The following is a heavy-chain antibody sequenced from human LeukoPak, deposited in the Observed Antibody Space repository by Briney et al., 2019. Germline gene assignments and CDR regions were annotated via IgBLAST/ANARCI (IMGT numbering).Heavy chain of an antibody. V-gene: IGHV3-23*01. CDR2: ISGSGVST. J-gene: IGHJ3*02. CDR3: AKQWRGTGDAFDI. D-gene: IGHD3/OR15-3a*01. Sequence: GGSLGISCAASGFTSSTYAMSWVRQAPGKGLEWVSTISGSGVSTYYADSVKGRFTISRDTSKNTLYLQMNSLRAEDTAVYYCAKQWRGTGDAFDIWGQGTVVTFSS. CDR1: GFTSSTYA.